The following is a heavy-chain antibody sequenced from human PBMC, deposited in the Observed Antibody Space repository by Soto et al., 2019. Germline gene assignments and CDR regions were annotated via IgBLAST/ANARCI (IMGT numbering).Heavy chain of an antibody. V-gene: IGHV1-69*13. CDR2: IIPIFGTA. Sequence: SVKVPCKASGGTFSSYAISWVRQAPGQGLEWMGGIIPIFGTANYAQKFQGRVTITADESTSTAYMELSSLRSEDTAVYYCASPTTVTTRDYYYGMDVWGQGTTVTVSS. J-gene: IGHJ6*02. CDR3: ASPTTVTTRDYYYGMDV. CDR1: GGTFSSYA. D-gene: IGHD4-17*01.